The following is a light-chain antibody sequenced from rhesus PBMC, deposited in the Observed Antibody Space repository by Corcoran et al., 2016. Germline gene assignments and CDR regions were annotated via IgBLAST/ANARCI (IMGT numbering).Light chain of an antibody. Sequence: EIVLTQSPATLSLSPGERATLSCRASQSVSASLAWYQQKPGQAPRLLIYDASSRATGIPDRFSGSGYGTDFTLTSSSLEAEDVGVYSCQQYSDWPLTFGGGTKVEFK. J-gene: IGKJ4*01. CDR1: QSVSAS. CDR2: DAS. V-gene: IGKV3-42*02. CDR3: QQYSDWPLT.